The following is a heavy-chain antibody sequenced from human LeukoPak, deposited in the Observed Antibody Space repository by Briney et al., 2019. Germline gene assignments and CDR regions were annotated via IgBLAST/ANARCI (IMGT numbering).Heavy chain of an antibody. V-gene: IGHV4-59*08. Sequence: YWSWXXXXXGKGLEWIGYIYYSGSTNYNPSLKSRVTISMDTSKNQFSLKLSSVTAADTAVYYCARHYFDTRDCYSFDFWGQGTLVTVSS. CDR2: IYYSGST. CDR3: ARHYFDTRDCYSFDF. D-gene: IGHD3-22*01. J-gene: IGHJ4*02. CDR1: Y.